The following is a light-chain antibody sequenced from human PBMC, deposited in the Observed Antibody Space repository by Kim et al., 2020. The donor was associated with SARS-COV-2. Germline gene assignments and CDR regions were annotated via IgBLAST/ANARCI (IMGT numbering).Light chain of an antibody. V-gene: IGKV3-15*01. CDR3: QQYSFWYT. CDR2: DAS. CDR1: QNIVNK. J-gene: IGKJ2*01. Sequence: LSVSPGERLPLSGRASQNIVNKLAWYQQKPGQAPRLLIYDASSRATGIPARFSGSGSGTEFTLTISSLQSEDFAVYYCQQYSFWYTFGQGTRLEI.